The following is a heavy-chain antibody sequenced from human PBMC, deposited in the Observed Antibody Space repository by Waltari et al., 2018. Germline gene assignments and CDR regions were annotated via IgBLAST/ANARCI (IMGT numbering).Heavy chain of an antibody. CDR1: GGTFSSYA. CDR2: IMPNFGTA. D-gene: IGHD5-18*01. V-gene: IGHV1-69*01. CDR3: ARAELNTAMVIRAFDY. Sequence: QVQLVQSGAEVKKPGSSVKVSCKASGGTFSSYAISWVRQAPGQGLEWMGGIMPNFGTANYAQKFQGRVTITADESTSTAYMELSSLRSEDTAVYYCARAELNTAMVIRAFDYWGQGTLVTVSS. J-gene: IGHJ4*02.